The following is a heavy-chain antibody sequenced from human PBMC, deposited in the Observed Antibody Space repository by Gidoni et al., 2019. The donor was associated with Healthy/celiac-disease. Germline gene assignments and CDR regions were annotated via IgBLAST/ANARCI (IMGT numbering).Heavy chain of an antibody. CDR1: GGSSSSSSYY. V-gene: IGHV4-39*01. J-gene: IGHJ4*02. CDR2: IYYSGST. CDR3: ARLYDFWSTFDY. D-gene: IGHD3-3*01. Sequence: QLQLQESGPGLVKPSETLSLTCTVAGGSSSSSSYYWGWIRQPPGKGLEWIGSIYYSGSTYYNPSLKSRVTRSVDTSKNQFSLKLSSVTAADTAVYYCARLYDFWSTFDYWGQGTLVTVSS.